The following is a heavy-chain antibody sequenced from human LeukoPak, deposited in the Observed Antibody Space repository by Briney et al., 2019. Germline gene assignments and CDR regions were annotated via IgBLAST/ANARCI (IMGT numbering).Heavy chain of an antibody. CDR1: GGSISSGGYY. V-gene: IGHV4-31*03. CDR2: IYYSGST. D-gene: IGHD3-22*01. J-gene: IGHJ4*02. CDR3: ARAETSSGYFDY. Sequence: PSETLSLTCTVSGGSISSGGYYWSWIRQHPGKGLEWIGYIYYSGSTYYNPSLKSRVTISVDTSKNQFSLKLSSVTAADTAVYYCARAETSSGYFDYWGQGTLVNVSS.